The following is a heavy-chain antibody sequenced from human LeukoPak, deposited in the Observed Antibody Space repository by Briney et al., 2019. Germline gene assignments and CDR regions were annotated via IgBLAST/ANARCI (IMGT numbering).Heavy chain of an antibody. CDR1: GFTFSNYF. V-gene: IGHV3-30-3*01. CDR2: IASDGSHT. Sequence: GRSLRLSCAASGFTFSNYFMHWVRQAPGKGLEWVADIASDGSHTFYVESVKGRFTISRDNSKNTLYLQMNSLGPEDTAVYFCARERQDTVIHSGAFDIWGQGTMVTVFS. D-gene: IGHD2-21*02. CDR3: ARERQDTVIHSGAFDI. J-gene: IGHJ3*02.